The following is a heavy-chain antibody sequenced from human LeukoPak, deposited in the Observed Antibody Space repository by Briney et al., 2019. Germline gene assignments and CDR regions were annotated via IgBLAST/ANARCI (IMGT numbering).Heavy chain of an antibody. D-gene: IGHD6-13*01. J-gene: IGHJ4*02. CDR2: ISSSSSYI. CDR1: GFTFSSYS. CDR3: ARENRAAAGTFDY. V-gene: IGHV3-21*01. Sequence: AGGSLRLSCAASGFTFSSYSMNWVRQAPGKGLEWVSSISSSSSYIYYADSVKGRFTISRDNAKNSLYLQMNSLRAEDTAVYYCARENRAAAGTFDYWGQGTLVTVSS.